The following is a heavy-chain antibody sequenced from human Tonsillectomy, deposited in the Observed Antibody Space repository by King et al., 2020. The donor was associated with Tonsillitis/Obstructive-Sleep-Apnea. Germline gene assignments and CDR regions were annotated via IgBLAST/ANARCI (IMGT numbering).Heavy chain of an antibody. CDR1: GFSFDDYA. Sequence: VQLVESGGGLVQPGRSLRLSCAASGFSFDDYAMHWVRHAPGKGLEWVSGISWNSGSIGYADSVKGRFTISRDNAKNSVYLQMNSLRAEDTALYYCVKGVFVGVRTAIRGGVFDIWGQGKMVTVSS. J-gene: IGHJ3*02. CDR2: ISWNSGSI. D-gene: IGHD2-2*02. CDR3: VKGVFVGVRTAIRGGVFDI. V-gene: IGHV3-9*01.